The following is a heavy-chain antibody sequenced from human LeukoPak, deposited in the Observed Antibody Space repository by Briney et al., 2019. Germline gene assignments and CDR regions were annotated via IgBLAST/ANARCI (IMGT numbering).Heavy chain of an antibody. CDR2: INPSGGST. Sequence: ASVKVSCKASGYTFTSYYTHWVRQAPGQGLEWMGIINPSGGSTSYAQKFQGRVTMTRDTSTSTVYMELSSLRSEDTAVYYCARDSLGLQETPGYFDYWGQGTLVTVSS. CDR1: GYTFTSYY. CDR3: ARDSLGLQETPGYFDY. V-gene: IGHV1-46*01. J-gene: IGHJ4*02. D-gene: IGHD3/OR15-3a*01.